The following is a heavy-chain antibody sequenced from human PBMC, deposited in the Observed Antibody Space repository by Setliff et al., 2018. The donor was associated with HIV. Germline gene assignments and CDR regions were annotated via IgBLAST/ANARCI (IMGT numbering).Heavy chain of an antibody. J-gene: IGHJ5*02. CDR3: ARDNGRYFDRGWFDP. D-gene: IGHD3-9*01. Sequence: PGGSLRLSCAASGFTFSSYGMHWVRQAPGKGLEWVAFIRYDGSNKYYADSVKGRFTISRDNSKNMLYLQMNSLRAEDTAVYYCARDNGRYFDRGWFDPWGQGALVTVS. CDR2: IRYDGSNK. V-gene: IGHV3-30*02. CDR1: GFTFSSYG.